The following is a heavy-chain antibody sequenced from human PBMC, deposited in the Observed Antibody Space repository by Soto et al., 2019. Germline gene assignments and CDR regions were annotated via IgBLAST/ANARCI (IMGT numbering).Heavy chain of an antibody. Sequence: GESLKISCKGSGYSFTSYWIGWVRQMPGKGLEWMGIIYPGDSDTRYSPSFQGQVTISADKSISTAYLQWSSLKASDTAMYYCVRPGVAYCGGDCYYDAFDIWGQGTMVTVSS. CDR1: GYSFTSYW. V-gene: IGHV5-51*01. CDR2: IYPGDSDT. J-gene: IGHJ3*02. CDR3: VRPGVAYCGGDCYYDAFDI. D-gene: IGHD2-21*02.